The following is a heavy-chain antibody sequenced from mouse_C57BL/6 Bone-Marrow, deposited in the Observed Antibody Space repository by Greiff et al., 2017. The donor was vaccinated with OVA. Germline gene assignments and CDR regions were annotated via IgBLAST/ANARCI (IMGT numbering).Heavy chain of an antibody. J-gene: IGHJ4*01. CDR3: TRLRRDAMDY. CDR2: ISSGGDYI. D-gene: IGHD2-12*01. V-gene: IGHV5-9-1*02. CDR1: GFTFSSYA. Sequence: EVKLVESGEGLVKPGGSLKLSCAASGFTFSSYAMSWVRQTPEQRLEWVAYISSGGDYIYYADTVKGRFTITRDNARNTLYLQMSSLKSGDTAMYYCTRLRRDAMDYWGQGTSVTVSS.